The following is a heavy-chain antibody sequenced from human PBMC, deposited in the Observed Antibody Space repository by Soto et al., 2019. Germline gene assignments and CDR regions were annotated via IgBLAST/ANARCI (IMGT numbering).Heavy chain of an antibody. CDR3: ARQIYDSDTGPNFQYYFDS. CDR2: IDPSDSQT. V-gene: IGHV5-10-1*01. D-gene: IGHD3-22*01. Sequence: GESLKISCKGSGYSFAGYWITWVRQKPGKGLEWMGGIDPSDSQTYYSPSFRGHVTISATKSITTVFLQWSSLRASDTAMYYCARQIYDSDTGPNFQYYFDSWGQGTPVTVSS. CDR1: GYSFAGYW. J-gene: IGHJ4*02.